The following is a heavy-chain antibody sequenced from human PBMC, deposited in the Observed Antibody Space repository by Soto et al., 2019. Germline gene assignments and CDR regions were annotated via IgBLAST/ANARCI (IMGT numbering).Heavy chain of an antibody. CDR2: ISYDGSNK. D-gene: IGHD5-18*01. CDR1: GFTFSSYA. V-gene: IGHV3-30-3*01. Sequence: GSLRLSCAASGFTFSSYAMHWVRQAPGKGLEWVAVISYDGSNKYYADSVKGRFTISRDNSKNTLYLQMNSLRAEDTAVYYCARVEGYSYGYFDYWGQGTLVTVSS. J-gene: IGHJ4*02. CDR3: ARVEGYSYGYFDY.